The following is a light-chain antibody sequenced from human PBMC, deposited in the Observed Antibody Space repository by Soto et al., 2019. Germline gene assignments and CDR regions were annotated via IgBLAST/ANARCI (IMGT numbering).Light chain of an antibody. V-gene: IGKV1-9*01. CDR1: QGIGSY. J-gene: IGKJ4*01. Sequence: DIQMTQSPSAMSASVGDRVTITCRASQGIGSYLAWYQQKPGKAHKVLIYAAYTLQSGVQSRFSGSGSGTEFTLTISSLEPEDFATYYCKQFNSYPLTFGGGTKVDIK. CDR2: AAY. CDR3: KQFNSYPLT.